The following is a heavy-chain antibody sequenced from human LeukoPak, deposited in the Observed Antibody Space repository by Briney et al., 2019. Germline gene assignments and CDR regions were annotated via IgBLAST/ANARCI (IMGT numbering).Heavy chain of an antibody. CDR2: INPSGGST. Sequence: RRASVKVSCKASGYTFTSFYMHWVRQAPEQGLEWMGIINPSGGSTSYAQKFQGRVTMTRDMSTSTVYMELSSLRSEDTAVYYCARDLTRVVGATGGGYWGQGTLVTVSS. CDR1: GYTFTSFY. D-gene: IGHD1-26*01. V-gene: IGHV1-46*01. J-gene: IGHJ4*02. CDR3: ARDLTRVVGATGGGY.